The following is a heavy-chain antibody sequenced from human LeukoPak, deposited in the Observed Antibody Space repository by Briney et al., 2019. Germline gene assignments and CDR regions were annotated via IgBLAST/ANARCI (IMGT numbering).Heavy chain of an antibody. CDR3: VRDPWVGGSHYYYMDV. D-gene: IGHD3-16*01. CDR1: GFTFSGYS. Sequence: GGSLRLSCEGSGFTFSGYSMNWVRQAPGKGLEWVSYVSSSRTFIYYADSVKGRFTVSRDNAKKSLYLQMNSLRAEDTAVYYCVRDPWVGGSHYYYMDVWGKGTTVTVSS. J-gene: IGHJ6*03. V-gene: IGHV3-48*01. CDR2: VSSSRTFI.